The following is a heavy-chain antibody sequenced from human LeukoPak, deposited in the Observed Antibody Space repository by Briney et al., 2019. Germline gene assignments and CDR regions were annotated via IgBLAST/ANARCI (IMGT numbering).Heavy chain of an antibody. V-gene: IGHV3-21*01. D-gene: IGHD3-10*01. CDR1: GFTFSTYS. CDR3: ARGRSITLLRGVAMSVGFDI. CDR2: IDTSTSYI. Sequence: PGGSMRLSCAASGFTFSTYSMNWVRQAPGKGLEWVSFIDTSTSYIYYGDSVKGRFTISRDNAKNSLYLQMNGLRAEDTAVYYCARGRSITLLRGVAMSVGFDIWGQGAMVTVSS. J-gene: IGHJ3*02.